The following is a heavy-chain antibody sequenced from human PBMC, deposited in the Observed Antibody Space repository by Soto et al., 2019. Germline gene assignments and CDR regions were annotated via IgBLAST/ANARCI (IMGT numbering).Heavy chain of an antibody. J-gene: IGHJ4*02. D-gene: IGHD3-22*01. CDR2: IIPIFGTA. V-gene: IGHV1-69*01. CDR1: GGTFSSYA. CDR3: ASEGSYDYDSSRTSLFDY. Sequence: QVQLVQSGAEVKKPGSSVKVSCKASGGTFSSYAISWVRQAPGQGLEWMGGIIPIFGTANYAQKFQGRVTITADEATSTAYMELSSLRSEDTAVYYCASEGSYDYDSSRTSLFDYWGQGTLVTVSA.